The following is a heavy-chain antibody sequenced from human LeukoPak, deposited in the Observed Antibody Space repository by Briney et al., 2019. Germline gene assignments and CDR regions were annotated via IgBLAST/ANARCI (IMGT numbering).Heavy chain of an antibody. J-gene: IGHJ6*02. V-gene: IGHV1-46*01. Sequence: ASVKVSCKASGYTFTSYYMHWVRQAPGQGLEWMGIISPSGGSTSYAQKFQGRVTMTRDTSTSTVYMELSSLRSEDTAVYYCAREWPERVSGMDVWGQGTTVTVSS. CDR2: ISPSGGST. CDR1: GYTFTSYY. D-gene: IGHD5-12*01. CDR3: AREWPERVSGMDV.